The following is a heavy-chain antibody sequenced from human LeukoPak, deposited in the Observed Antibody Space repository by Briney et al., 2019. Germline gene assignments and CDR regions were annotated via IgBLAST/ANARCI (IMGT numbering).Heavy chain of an antibody. CDR2: INSDGSST. CDR1: GFTFSSYW. J-gene: IGHJ4*02. D-gene: IGHD1-26*01. Sequence: GVSLRLSCAASGFTFSSYWMHWVRQAPGKGLVWVSRINSDGSSTSYADSVKGRFTISRDNAKNTLYLQMNSLRAEDTAVYYCARRVGGGAPYYFDYWGQGTLVTVSS. CDR3: ARRVGGGAPYYFDY. V-gene: IGHV3-74*01.